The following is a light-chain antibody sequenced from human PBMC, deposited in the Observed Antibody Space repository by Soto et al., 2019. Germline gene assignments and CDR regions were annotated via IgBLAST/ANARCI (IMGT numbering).Light chain of an antibody. J-gene: IGKJ1*01. Sequence: DIQMTQSPSSLSASVEDRLISTCRASQSIGDSLAWYQQKPGKDPHLLISAVSSLDSGVPSRFSGSGSGTEFSLTISNLQPDDCATYYCKQYENYWTFGQGTKVDIK. CDR2: AVS. CDR3: KQYENYWT. CDR1: QSIGDS. V-gene: IGKV1-5*01.